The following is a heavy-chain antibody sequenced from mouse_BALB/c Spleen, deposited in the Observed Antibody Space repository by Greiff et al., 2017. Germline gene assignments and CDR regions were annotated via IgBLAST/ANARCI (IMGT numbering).Heavy chain of an antibody. D-gene: IGHD4-1*01. Sequence: EVQRVESGPGLVKPSQSLSLTCTVTGYSITSDYAWNWIRQFPGNKLEWMGYISYSGSTSYNPSLKSRISITRDTSKNQFFLQLNSVTTEDTATYYCARRNWDYAMDYWGQGTSVTVSS. CDR3: ARRNWDYAMDY. CDR1: GYSITSDYA. J-gene: IGHJ4*01. V-gene: IGHV3-2*02. CDR2: ISYSGST.